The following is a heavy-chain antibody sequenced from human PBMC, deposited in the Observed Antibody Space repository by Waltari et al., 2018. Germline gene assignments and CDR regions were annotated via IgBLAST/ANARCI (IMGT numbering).Heavy chain of an antibody. D-gene: IGHD6-19*01. V-gene: IGHV1-2*02. Sequence: QVQLVQSGAEVKKPGASVKVSCKASGYNFTGYYMPWVWPAPGQGLEWMGWINPDSGGTNSAQKFQGRVTMTRDTSISTAYMELSRLRSDDTAVYYCARGGSSGWNAPYYYYMDVWGKGTTVTVSS. J-gene: IGHJ6*03. CDR3: ARGGSSGWNAPYYYYMDV. CDR1: GYNFTGYY. CDR2: INPDSGGT.